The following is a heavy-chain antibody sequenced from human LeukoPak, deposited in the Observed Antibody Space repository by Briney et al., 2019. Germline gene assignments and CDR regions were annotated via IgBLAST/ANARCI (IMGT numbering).Heavy chain of an antibody. CDR2: INHSGST. J-gene: IGHJ3*02. V-gene: IGHV4-34*01. D-gene: IGHD3-22*01. CDR3: ARESPYYDSSGYYVPGAFDI. Sequence: PSETLSLTCTVSGGSISSHYWSWIRQPPGKGLEWIGEINHSGSTNYNPSLKSRVTISVDTSKNQFSLKLSSVTAADTAAYYCARESPYYDSSGYYVPGAFDIWGQGTMVTVSS. CDR1: GGSISSHY.